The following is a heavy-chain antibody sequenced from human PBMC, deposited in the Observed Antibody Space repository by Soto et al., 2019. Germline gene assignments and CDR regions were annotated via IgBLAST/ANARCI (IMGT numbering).Heavy chain of an antibody. J-gene: IGHJ2*01. CDR1: GGTFSSYA. D-gene: IGHD3-22*01. Sequence: QVQLVQSGAEVKKPGSSVKVSCKASGGTFSSYAISWVRQAPGQGLEWMGGIIPIFGTANYAQKFQGRVTITADESTSXAXMXXSSLRSEDTAVYYCARDQGSPDYYDSSGYDWYFDLWGRGTLVTVSS. V-gene: IGHV1-69*12. CDR3: ARDQGSPDYYDSSGYDWYFDL. CDR2: IIPIFGTA.